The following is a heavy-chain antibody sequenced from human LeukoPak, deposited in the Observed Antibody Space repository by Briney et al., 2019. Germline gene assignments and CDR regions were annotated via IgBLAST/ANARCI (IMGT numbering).Heavy chain of an antibody. CDR1: GGSIGSYY. CDR3: ARVPPSSAGAFDI. J-gene: IGHJ3*02. Sequence: SETLSLTCTVSGGSIGSYYWSWIRQPAGKGLEWIGRIYTSGGTVYNPSLKSRVTMSVDTSKNQFSLKLSSVTAADTAVYYCARVPPSSAGAFDIWGQGTMVTVS. V-gene: IGHV4-4*07. CDR2: IYTSGGT.